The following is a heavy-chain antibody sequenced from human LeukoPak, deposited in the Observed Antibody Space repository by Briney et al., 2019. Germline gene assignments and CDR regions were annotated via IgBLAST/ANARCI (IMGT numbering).Heavy chain of an antibody. CDR1: GFTFSNYA. CDR3: AKDYIAAAFLN. J-gene: IGHJ4*02. CDR2: ISDNGGST. V-gene: IGHV3-23*01. Sequence: PGGSLRLSCAASGFTFSNYAMSWVRQARGMGLEWVSSISDNGGSTYYADSVKGRLTISRDNSKNTLYLQMNSLRAEDTAVYYCAKDYIAAAFLNWGQGTLVTVSS. D-gene: IGHD6-13*01.